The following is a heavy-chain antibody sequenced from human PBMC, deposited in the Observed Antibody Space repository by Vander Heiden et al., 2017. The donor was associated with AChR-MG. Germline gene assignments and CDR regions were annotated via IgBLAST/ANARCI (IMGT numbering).Heavy chain of an antibody. J-gene: IGHJ4*02. D-gene: IGHD1-1*01. Sequence: QVQLVQSGAEGKKPGASVKVSCKASGYTCTGYYMHGARQAPGQGLEWMGWINPNSGGTNYAQKFQGRVTMTRDTSISPAYMELSRLRSDDTAVYYCARAPGTTTGPGRWGQGTLVTVSS. V-gene: IGHV1-2*02. CDR1: GYTCTGYY. CDR3: ARAPGTTTGPGR. CDR2: INPNSGGT.